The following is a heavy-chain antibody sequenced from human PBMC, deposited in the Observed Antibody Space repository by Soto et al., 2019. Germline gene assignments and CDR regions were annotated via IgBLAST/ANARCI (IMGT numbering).Heavy chain of an antibody. CDR1: GGSFSGYY. V-gene: IGHV4-34*01. J-gene: IGHJ6*02. Sequence: SETLSLTCAVYGGSFSGYYWSWIRQPPGKGLEWIGEINHSGSTNYNPSLKSRVTISVDTSKNQFSLKLSSVTAADTAVYYCARGQPQGMDVWGQGTTVTVSS. CDR2: INHSGST. D-gene: IGHD2-2*01. CDR3: ARGQPQGMDV.